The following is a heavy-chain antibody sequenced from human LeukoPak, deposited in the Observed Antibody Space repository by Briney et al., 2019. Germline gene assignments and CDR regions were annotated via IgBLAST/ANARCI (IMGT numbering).Heavy chain of an antibody. CDR3: AKIYYYDSSGYSYEGGLAYYFDY. J-gene: IGHJ4*02. CDR2: ISGSGGST. Sequence: PGGSLRLSCAASGFTFSSYAMSWVRQAPGKGLEWVSAISGSGGSTYYADSVKGRFTISRDNSKNTLYLQMNSLRAEDTAVYYCAKIYYYDSSGYSYEGGLAYYFDYWGQGTLVTVSS. CDR1: GFTFSSYA. D-gene: IGHD3-22*01. V-gene: IGHV3-23*01.